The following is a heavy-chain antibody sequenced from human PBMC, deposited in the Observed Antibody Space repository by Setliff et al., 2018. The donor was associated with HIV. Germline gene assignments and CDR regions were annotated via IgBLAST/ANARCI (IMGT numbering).Heavy chain of an antibody. CDR3: ARQGDYHILTGYYSGPHDAFDI. CDR1: GYSFTSYW. CDR2: IYPGDSDT. V-gene: IGHV5-51*01. Sequence: GESLKISCKGSGYSFTSYWIAWMRQMPGKGLEWMGIIYPGDSDTRYSPSFQGQVTISADKSISTAYLQWSSLKASDTAMYYCARQGDYHILTGYYSGPHDAFDIWGQGTMVTVSS. J-gene: IGHJ3*02. D-gene: IGHD3-9*01.